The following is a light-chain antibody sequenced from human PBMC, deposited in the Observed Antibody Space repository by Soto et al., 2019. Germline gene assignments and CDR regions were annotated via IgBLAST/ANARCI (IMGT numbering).Light chain of an antibody. V-gene: IGKV1-5*03. CDR1: QTISSW. Sequence: DIQMTQSPSTLYGSVVDGVTVTCRASQTISSWLAWYQQKPGKAPKLLIYKASTLKSGVPSRFSGSGSGTEFTLTISSLQPDDFATYYCQQYNTYSTFGQGTRLEIK. CDR2: KAS. CDR3: QQYNTYST. J-gene: IGKJ5*01.